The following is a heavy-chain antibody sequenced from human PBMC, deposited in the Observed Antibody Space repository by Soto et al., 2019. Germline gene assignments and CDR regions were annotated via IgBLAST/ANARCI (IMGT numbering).Heavy chain of an antibody. V-gene: IGHV4-59*08. CDR3: ARAARDYYMEG. CDR1: GGSISSYY. D-gene: IGHD6-6*01. CDR2: IYYSGST. Sequence: SETLSLTCTVSGGSISSYYWSWIRQPPGKGLEWIGYIYYSGSTNYNPSLKSRVTISVDTSKNQFSLKLSSVTAADTAVYYCARAARDYYMEGWGKGTTVTVSS. J-gene: IGHJ6*03.